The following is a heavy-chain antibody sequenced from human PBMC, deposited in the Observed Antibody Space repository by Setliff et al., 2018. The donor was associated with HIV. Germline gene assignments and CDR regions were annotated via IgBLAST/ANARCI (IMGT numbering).Heavy chain of an antibody. CDR1: GGIISRGGYY. CDR2: IYHRANT. J-gene: IGHJ3*02. V-gene: IGHV4-31*01. Sequence: TSETLSLTCTVSGGIISRGGYYWSWIRQHPGKGLEWIGFIYHRANTHYNSSLKSPLSMSVDTSKNQFSLDLTSVTASDTAVYYCSRASAERSSVRGLAIAFDIWGQGTMVTVSS. CDR3: SRASAERSSVRGLAIAFDI. D-gene: IGHD1-1*01.